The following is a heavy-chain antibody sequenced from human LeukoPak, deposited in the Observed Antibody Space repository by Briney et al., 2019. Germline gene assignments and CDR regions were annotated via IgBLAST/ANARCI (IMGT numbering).Heavy chain of an antibody. D-gene: IGHD6-6*01. V-gene: IGHV2-5*01. J-gene: IGHJ1*01. CDR2: IYWNDDK. CDR1: GFSLSTTGVG. Sequence: SGPTLVHPTQTLTLTCTFSGFSLSTTGVGVGWIRQPPGKALEWLALIYWNDDKRYSASLKSRLTITKDTSEDQVVLTLTNMDPVDAATYYCAHRRYSSSSPAEYFQHWGQGTLVTVSS. CDR3: AHRRYSSSSPAEYFQH.